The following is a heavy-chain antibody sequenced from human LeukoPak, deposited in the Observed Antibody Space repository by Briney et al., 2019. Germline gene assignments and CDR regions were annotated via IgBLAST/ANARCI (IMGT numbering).Heavy chain of an antibody. V-gene: IGHV2-5*02. CDR2: IYWDDDK. D-gene: IGHD6-13*01. CDR3: AHTVHREYSSSPAFDY. CDR1: GFSLSTSGVG. Sequence: SGPTLVKPTQTLTLTCTFSGFSLSTSGVGVGWIRQPPGKALEWLALIYWDDDKRYSPSLKSRLTITKATSKNQVVLTMTNMDPVDTATYYCAHTVHREYSSSPAFDYWGQGTLVTVSS. J-gene: IGHJ4*02.